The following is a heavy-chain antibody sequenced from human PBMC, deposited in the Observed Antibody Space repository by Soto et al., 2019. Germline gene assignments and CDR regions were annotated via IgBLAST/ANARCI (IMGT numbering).Heavy chain of an antibody. V-gene: IGHV1-18*04. CDR3: ARSYSYGSYWYFDL. D-gene: IGHD5-18*01. CDR1: GFTFTSYG. J-gene: IGHJ2*01. Sequence: ASVKVSCKASGFTFTSYGITWVRQAPGQGLEWVGWITVNNANTHYAERLQGRVTMTTDTSTSTAYMELWSLRSDDTAMYYCARSYSYGSYWYFDLWGRGTLVTVS. CDR2: ITVNNANT.